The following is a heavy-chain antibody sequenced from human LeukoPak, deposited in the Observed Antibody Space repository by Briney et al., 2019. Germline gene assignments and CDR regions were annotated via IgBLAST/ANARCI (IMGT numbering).Heavy chain of an antibody. Sequence: GASVKVSCKASGGTFSSYAISWVRQAPGQGLEWMGGINPIFGTANYAQKFQGRVTITTDESTSTAYMELSSLRSEDTAVYYCARVFGAAEYFDYWGQGTLVTVSS. D-gene: IGHD3-3*01. CDR1: GGTFSSYA. V-gene: IGHV1-69*05. J-gene: IGHJ4*02. CDR3: ARVFGAAEYFDY. CDR2: INPIFGTA.